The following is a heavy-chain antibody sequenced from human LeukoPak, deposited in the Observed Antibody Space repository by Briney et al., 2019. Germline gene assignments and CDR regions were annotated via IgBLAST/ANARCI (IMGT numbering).Heavy chain of an antibody. CDR3: AKHRGDYYYMDV. CDR2: ISYDGSNK. Sequence: GGSLRLSCAASGFTFSSYAMHWVRQAPGKGLEWVAVISYDGSNKYYADSVKGRFTISRDNSKNTLYLQMNSLRAEDTAVYYCAKHRGDYYYMDVWGKGTTVTVSS. V-gene: IGHV3-30-3*01. D-gene: IGHD2-21*01. J-gene: IGHJ6*03. CDR1: GFTFSSYA.